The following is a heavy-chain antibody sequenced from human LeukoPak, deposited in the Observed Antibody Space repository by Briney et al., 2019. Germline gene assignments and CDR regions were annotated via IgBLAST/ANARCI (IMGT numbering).Heavy chain of an antibody. J-gene: IGHJ6*03. CDR1: GHTFTSYD. V-gene: IGHV1-8*01. CDR3: ARGEKTRGCSSTSCYRPYYYYMDV. D-gene: IGHD2-2*01. CDR2: MNPNSGNT. Sequence: ASVKVSCKASGHTFTSYDINWVRQATGQGLEWMGWMNPNSGNTGYAQKFQGGVTMTRNTSISTAYMELSSLRSEDTAVYYCARGEKTRGCSSTSCYRPYYYYMDVWGKGTTVTVSS.